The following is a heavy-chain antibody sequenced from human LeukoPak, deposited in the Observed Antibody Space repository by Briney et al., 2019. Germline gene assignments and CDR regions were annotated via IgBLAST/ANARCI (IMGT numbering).Heavy chain of an antibody. CDR3: ARVWGLVTMMVEPGAFDI. CDR1: GYTFTGYY. CDR2: INPNSGGT. J-gene: IGHJ3*02. V-gene: IGHV1-2*02. D-gene: IGHD3-22*01. Sequence: ASVNVSCKASGYTFTGYYMHWVRQAPGQGLEWMGWINPNSGGTNYAQKFQGRVTMTRDTSISTAYMELSRLRSDDTAVYYCARVWGLVTMMVEPGAFDIWGQGTMVTVSS.